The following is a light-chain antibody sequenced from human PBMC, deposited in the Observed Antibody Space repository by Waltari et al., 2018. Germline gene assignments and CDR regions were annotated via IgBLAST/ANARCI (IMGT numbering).Light chain of an antibody. J-gene: IGKJ2*01. V-gene: IGKV1-12*01. CDR2: GAS. Sequence: DIQMTQSPSSVSASVGDRVTVTCRASQVINSWLAWYQQKPGKAPKLLIYGASTLQSGVPSRFSGSGSGTEFALTISNLQPEDFATYYCQQTDSFPPAFGQGTKLEIK. CDR3: QQTDSFPPA. CDR1: QVINSW.